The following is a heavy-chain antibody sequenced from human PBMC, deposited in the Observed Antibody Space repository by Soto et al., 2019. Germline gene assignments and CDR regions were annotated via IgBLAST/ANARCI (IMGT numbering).Heavy chain of an antibody. Sequence: EVQLVESGGGLVQPGGSLRLSCAASGFTFSSYEMNWVRQAPGKGLEWVSYISSSGSTIYYADSVKGRFTISRDNAKNSLYLQMNSLRAEDTAVYYCARDLIGYYYGTDVWCQGTTLTVSS. CDR1: GFTFSSYE. D-gene: IGHD3-16*01. CDR2: ISSSGSTI. J-gene: IGHJ6*02. V-gene: IGHV3-48*03. CDR3: ARDLIGYYYGTDV.